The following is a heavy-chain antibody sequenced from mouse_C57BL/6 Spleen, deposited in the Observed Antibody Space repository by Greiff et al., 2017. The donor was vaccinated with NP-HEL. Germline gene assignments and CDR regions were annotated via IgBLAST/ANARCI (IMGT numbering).Heavy chain of an antibody. D-gene: IGHD2-1*01. Sequence: VQLQESGAELVRPGASVTLSCKASGYTFTDYEMHWVKQTPVHGLEWIGAIDPETGGTAYNQKFKGKAILTADKSSSTAYIELRSLTSEDSAVYYCTRDCGNNYWYFDVWGTGTTVTVSS. CDR1: GYTFTDYE. V-gene: IGHV1-15*01. J-gene: IGHJ1*03. CDR3: TRDCGNNYWYFDV. CDR2: IDPETGGT.